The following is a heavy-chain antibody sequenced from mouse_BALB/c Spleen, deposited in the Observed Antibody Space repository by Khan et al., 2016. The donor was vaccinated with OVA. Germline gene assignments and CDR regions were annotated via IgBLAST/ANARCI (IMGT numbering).Heavy chain of an antibody. V-gene: IGHV6-6*02. CDR1: GFTFSNYW. CDR3: WILL. J-gene: IGHJ2*01. CDR2: IRLKSDDYVT. Sequence: EVQLEESGGGLVQPGGSMKLSCVASGFTFSNYWMNWVRQSPEKGLEWVAEIRLKSDDYVTHYAESVKGRFTISRDDSTSSVQLQRNNLRASATSIYYCWILLWGKGTTLTVSS.